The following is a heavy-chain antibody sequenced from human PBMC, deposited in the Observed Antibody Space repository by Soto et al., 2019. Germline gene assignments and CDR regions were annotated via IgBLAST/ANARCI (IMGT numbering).Heavy chain of an antibody. CDR3: ARGRQWPIDY. CDR2: ISSSSSTI. D-gene: IGHD6-19*01. CDR1: GLTFSSYS. J-gene: IGHJ4*02. Sequence: PGGSLRLSCAASGLTFSSYSMNWVRQAPGKGLEWVSYISSSSSTIYYADSVRGRFTISRDNAKNSLYLQMNSLRVEDTAVYYCARGRQWPIDYWGQGTLVTVSS. V-gene: IGHV3-48*01.